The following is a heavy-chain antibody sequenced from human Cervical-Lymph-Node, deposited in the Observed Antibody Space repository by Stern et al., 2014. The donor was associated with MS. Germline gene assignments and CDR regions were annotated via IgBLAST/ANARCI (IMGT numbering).Heavy chain of an antibody. J-gene: IGHJ4*02. D-gene: IGHD2-8*01. Sequence: HLVESGGAVVQPGRSLRLSCAASGFTFSSYGMHWVRPAPGKGLELATVISYDGNHKYYAASVKGRFTISRDNSKNTLHLQMNSVTPDDTAIYYCARDYEDTSMLFDHWGQGTLVTVSS. CDR1: GFTFSSYG. CDR2: ISYDGNHK. CDR3: ARDYEDTSMLFDH. V-gene: IGHV3-30*03.